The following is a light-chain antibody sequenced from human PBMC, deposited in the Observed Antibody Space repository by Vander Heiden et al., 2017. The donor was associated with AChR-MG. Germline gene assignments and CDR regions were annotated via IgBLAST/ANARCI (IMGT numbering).Light chain of an antibody. Sequence: EIVLSQSPGTLSLSPGERATLSCRASQSVSSSYLAWYQQKPGQAPRLLIYGASSRATGIPDRFSGSGSETDFTLTISRLEPEDFAVYYCQQDCSSMFTFGHGTKVDIK. J-gene: IGKJ3*01. CDR3: QQDCSSMFT. CDR2: GAS. V-gene: IGKV3-20*01. CDR1: QSVSSSY.